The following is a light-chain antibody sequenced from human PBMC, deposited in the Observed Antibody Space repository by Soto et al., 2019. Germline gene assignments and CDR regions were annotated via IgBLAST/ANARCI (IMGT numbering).Light chain of an antibody. CDR1: SSDVGGYNY. V-gene: IGLV2-11*01. CDR2: DVS. CDR3: CSYAGSYKGYV. Sequence: QSALTQPRSVSGSPGQSVTISCTGTSSDVGGYNYVSWYQQHPGKAPKLMIYDVSKRPSGVPDRFSGSKSGNTASLTISGLQAEDEADYYCCSYAGSYKGYVFGTGPKVTVL. J-gene: IGLJ1*01.